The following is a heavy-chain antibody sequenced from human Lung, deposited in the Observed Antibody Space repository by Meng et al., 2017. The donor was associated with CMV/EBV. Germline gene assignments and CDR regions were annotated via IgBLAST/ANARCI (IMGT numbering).Heavy chain of an antibody. CDR3: ARAGYSSSWYVFDY. V-gene: IGHV3-23*01. J-gene: IGHJ4*02. D-gene: IGHD6-13*01. CDR2: IGPSGGST. CDR1: GFRFSSYV. Sequence: SXAASGFRFSSYVMSWVRQAPGKGLEWVSGIGPSGGSTYYADSGKGRLTISRDNSKNTLYLQMNSLRAEDTAVYYCARAGYSSSWYVFDYWGQGTLVXVSS.